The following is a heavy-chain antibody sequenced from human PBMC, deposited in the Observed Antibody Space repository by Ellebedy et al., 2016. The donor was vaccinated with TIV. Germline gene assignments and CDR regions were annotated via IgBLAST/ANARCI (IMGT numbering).Heavy chain of an antibody. CDR2: ISYDGSNK. CDR3: AKGSVAGSRGAFDI. V-gene: IGHV3-30*18. J-gene: IGHJ3*02. Sequence: GESLKISXAASGFTFSSYGMHWVRQAPGKGLEWVAVISYDGSNKYYADSVKGRFTISRDNSKNTLYLQMNSLRAEDTAVYYCAKGSVAGSRGAFDIWGQGTMVTVSS. D-gene: IGHD6-19*01. CDR1: GFTFSSYG.